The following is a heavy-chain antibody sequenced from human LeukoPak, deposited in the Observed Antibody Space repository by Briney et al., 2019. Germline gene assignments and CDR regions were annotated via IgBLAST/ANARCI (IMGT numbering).Heavy chain of an antibody. D-gene: IGHD5-12*01. CDR1: GLTFDDYA. CDR2: ISWSGGGI. J-gene: IGHJ4*02. V-gene: IGHV3-9*01. CDR3: AKGQYCGCDSHSDY. Sequence: PGRSLRLSCAASGLTFDDYATQWVRQPPGKGLQWVSGISWSGGGIGYADSVKGRFTISRDNGQSSLYLQMNSLRPEDTAFFFCAKGQYCGCDSHSDYWVQGTLV.